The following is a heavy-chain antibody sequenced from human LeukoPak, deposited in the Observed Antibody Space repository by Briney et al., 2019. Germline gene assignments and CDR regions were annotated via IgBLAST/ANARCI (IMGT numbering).Heavy chain of an antibody. CDR2: IYYTGST. V-gene: IGHV4-59*04. D-gene: IGHD2-15*01. J-gene: IGHJ4*02. Sequence: SETLSLTCSVSGGSVSSYYWSWIRQPPGKGLEWIGSIYYTGSTYYNPSLKSRVTMSVDTSKSQFSLKLSSVTAADTAVYYCARSYCSGGSCYRGRFDFWGQGTLVTVFS. CDR1: GGSVSSYY. CDR3: ARSYCSGGSCYRGRFDF.